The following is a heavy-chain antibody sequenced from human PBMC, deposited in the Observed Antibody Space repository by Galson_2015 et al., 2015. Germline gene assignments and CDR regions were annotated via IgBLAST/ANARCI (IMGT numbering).Heavy chain of an antibody. Sequence: SLRLSCAASGFTFSSYSMNWVRQAPGKGLEWVSSISSSSSYIYYADSVKGRFTISRDNAKNSLYLQMNSLRAEDTAVYYCARVVGLRWEYSSSSTHYYGMDVWGQGTTVTVSS. D-gene: IGHD6-6*01. J-gene: IGHJ6*02. CDR3: ARVVGLRWEYSSSSTHYYGMDV. CDR2: ISSSSSYI. V-gene: IGHV3-21*01. CDR1: GFTFSSYS.